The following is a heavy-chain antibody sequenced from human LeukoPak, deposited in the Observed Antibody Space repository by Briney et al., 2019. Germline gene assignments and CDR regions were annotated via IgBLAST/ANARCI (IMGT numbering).Heavy chain of an antibody. D-gene: IGHD6-13*01. J-gene: IGHJ6*03. Sequence: PSETLSLTCTVSGYSISSGYYWGWVRQPPGKGLEWIGSIYHSGSTYYNPSLKSRVTISVDTSKNQFSLKLSSVTAADTAVYYCARERTYSSSWGTNYYYYYMDVWGKGTTVTISS. V-gene: IGHV4-38-2*02. CDR2: IYHSGST. CDR3: ARERTYSSSWGTNYYYYYMDV. CDR1: GYSISSGYY.